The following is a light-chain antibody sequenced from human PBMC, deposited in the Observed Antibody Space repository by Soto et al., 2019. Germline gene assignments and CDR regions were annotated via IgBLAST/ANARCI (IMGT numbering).Light chain of an antibody. J-gene: IGKJ2*01. Sequence: EIVMTQSPVALSASPGESAALSCRASQSVGRHFAWYQQRPGQAPRVLIYGTSTRATGVPARFSGSGSGTDFTLTISSLQSEDFAVYYCQQYNKWPYTFGQGTRLEIK. V-gene: IGKV3-15*01. CDR3: QQYNKWPYT. CDR2: GTS. CDR1: QSVGRH.